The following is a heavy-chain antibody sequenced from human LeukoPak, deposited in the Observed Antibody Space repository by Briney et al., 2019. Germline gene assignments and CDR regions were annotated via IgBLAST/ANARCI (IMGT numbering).Heavy chain of an antibody. CDR2: IYTSGST. CDR1: GGSISSYY. D-gene: IGHD2/OR15-2a*01. Sequence: SETLSLTCTVSGGSISSYYWSWIRQPAGKGLEWIGRIYTSGSTNYNPSLKSPVTMSVDTSKNQFSLKLSSVTAADAALHYCARESMTYYYYYMDVWGKGTTVTVSS. CDR3: ARESMTYYYYYMDV. J-gene: IGHJ6*03. V-gene: IGHV4-4*07.